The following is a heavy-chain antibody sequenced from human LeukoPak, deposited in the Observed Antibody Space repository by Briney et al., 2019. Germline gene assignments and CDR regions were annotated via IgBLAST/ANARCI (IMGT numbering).Heavy chain of an antibody. J-gene: IGHJ3*02. V-gene: IGHV4-34*01. D-gene: IGHD2-15*01. CDR1: DESFSDFY. CDR3: ARRGRRYCSGGHCYRTSAFDM. Sequence: SETLSLTCTVYDESFSDFYWNWIRHPPGKGLEWIGEISHSGSTNYNPFLKGPVPLPLNTSKNQFSLNLSSVTAADTAVYYCARRGRRYCSGGHCYRTSAFDMCGQGTMVTVSS. CDR2: ISHSGST.